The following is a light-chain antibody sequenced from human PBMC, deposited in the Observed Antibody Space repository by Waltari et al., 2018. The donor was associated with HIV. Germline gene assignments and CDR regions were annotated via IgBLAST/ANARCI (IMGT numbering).Light chain of an antibody. CDR1: SSDVGRYDY. V-gene: IGLV2-11*01. CDR3: CSYAGGYTLV. Sequence: QSTLTQPRSVSGSPGQSVTISCTGTSSDVGRYDYVSWYQQHPGKAPKLIIYDVTTRPSGVPHRFSGSNSGNTTSLTISGLQAGDESDFYCCSYAGGYTLVFGGGTKLTVL. J-gene: IGLJ2*01. CDR2: DVT.